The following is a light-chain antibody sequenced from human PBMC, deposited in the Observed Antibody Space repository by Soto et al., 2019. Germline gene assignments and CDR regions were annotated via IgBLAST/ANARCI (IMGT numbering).Light chain of an antibody. J-gene: IGKJ1*01. CDR1: QSVLYSPNNKNY. CDR2: WAS. V-gene: IGKV4-1*01. CDR3: QQYHSPPQP. Sequence: DIVMTQSPDSLAVSLGERATINCKSSQSVLYSPNNKNYLAWYQQKPGQPPKLLVYWASTRESGVPDRFSGSGSVTDFTLTINSLQAEDGAVYYCQQYHSPPQPFGQGTKVEIK.